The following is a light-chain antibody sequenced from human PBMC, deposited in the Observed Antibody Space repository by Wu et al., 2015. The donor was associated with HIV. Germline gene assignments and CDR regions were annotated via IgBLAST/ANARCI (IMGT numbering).Light chain of an antibody. CDR3: QQYNSFVT. V-gene: IGKV1-5*03. Sequence: DIQMTQSPSTLSASVGGRVTITCRASQSISTWLAWYQQKPGKAPKLLIYKASSLERGVPSRFSGSGSGTEFTLTISSLQPDDFATYYCQQYNSFVTFGPGTKVDIK. J-gene: IGKJ3*01. CDR1: QSISTW. CDR2: KAS.